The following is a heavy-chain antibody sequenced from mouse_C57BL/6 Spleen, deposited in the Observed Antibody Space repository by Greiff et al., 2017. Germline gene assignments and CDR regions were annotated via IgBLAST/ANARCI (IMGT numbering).Heavy chain of an antibody. CDR2: IWTGGGT. CDR1: GFSLTSYA. J-gene: IGHJ2*01. Sequence: QVQLQQSGPGLVAPSQSLSITCTVSGFSLTSYAISWVRQPPGKGLEWLGVIWTGGGTNYHSALKSRRRSSRENDKSQVFVKMNSLQTDDTARYYCARGDSSPFDYWGQGTTLTGSS. V-gene: IGHV2-9-1*01. CDR3: ARGDSSPFDY. D-gene: IGHD1-1*01.